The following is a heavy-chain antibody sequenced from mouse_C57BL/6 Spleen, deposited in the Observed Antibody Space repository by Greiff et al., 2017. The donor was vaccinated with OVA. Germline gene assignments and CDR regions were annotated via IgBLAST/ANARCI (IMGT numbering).Heavy chain of an antibody. J-gene: IGHJ3*01. V-gene: IGHV1-15*01. CDR3: TRHGSSYGAY. CDR2: IDPETGGT. D-gene: IGHD1-1*01. CDR1: GYTFTDYE. Sequence: VQLQQSGAELVRPGASVTLSCKASGYTFTDYEMHWVKQTPVHGLEWIGAIDPETGGTAYNQKFKGKAILTADKSSSTAYLDIRSLTSDDSAVYYCTRHGSSYGAYWGQGTLVTVSA.